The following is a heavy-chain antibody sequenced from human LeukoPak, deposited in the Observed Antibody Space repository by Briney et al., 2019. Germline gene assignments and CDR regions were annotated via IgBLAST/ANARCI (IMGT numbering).Heavy chain of an antibody. J-gene: IGHJ6*02. D-gene: IGHD1-14*01. CDR1: GYTFTDSY. Sequence: GASVKVSCKASGYTFTDSYMHWVRQAPGQGLEWMGRLNPNTGDTNYAQKFQGRVTMTEDTSTDTAYMELSSLRSEDTAVYYCATRTPPYYYYGMDVWGQGTTVTVSS. V-gene: IGHV1-2*06. CDR3: ATRTPPYYYYGMDV. CDR2: LNPNTGDT.